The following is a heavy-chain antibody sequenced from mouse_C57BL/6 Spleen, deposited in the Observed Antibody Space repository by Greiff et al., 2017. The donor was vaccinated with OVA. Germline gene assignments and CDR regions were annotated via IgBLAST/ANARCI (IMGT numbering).Heavy chain of an antibody. Sequence: VQLQQPGAELVKPGASVKLSCKASGYTFTSYWMQWVKQRPGQGLEWIGEIDPSDSYTNYNQKFKGKATLTVDTSSSTAYMQLSSLTSEDSAVYYCARGMTTDAWFAYWGQGTLVTVSA. CDR2: IDPSDSYT. V-gene: IGHV1-50*01. D-gene: IGHD1-1*01. CDR1: GYTFTSYW. CDR3: ARGMTTDAWFAY. J-gene: IGHJ3*01.